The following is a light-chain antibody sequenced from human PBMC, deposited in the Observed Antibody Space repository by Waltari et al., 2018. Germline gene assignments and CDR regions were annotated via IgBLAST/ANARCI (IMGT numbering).Light chain of an antibody. J-gene: IGKJ4*01. V-gene: IGKV4-1*01. Sequence: DIVMTQSPESLAVSLGERATINCRSSQSLLYSSNNRNYLAWYQQKPGQPPKLIIYWASTRESGVPDRFSGSGSGTDFTLTISSLQAEDVAVYYCQQYYGTPLTFGGGTKVEIK. CDR3: QQYYGTPLT. CDR1: QSLLYSSNNRNY. CDR2: WAS.